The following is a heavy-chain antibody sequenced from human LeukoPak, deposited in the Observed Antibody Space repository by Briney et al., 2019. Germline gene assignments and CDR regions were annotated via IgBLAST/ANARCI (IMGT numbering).Heavy chain of an antibody. CDR3: GTNSLFVNTTYSFYN. CDR1: GFTFISYA. CDR2: ISGSGGNT. J-gene: IGHJ4*02. D-gene: IGHD1-26*01. V-gene: IGHV3-23*01. Sequence: GGSLRLSCAASGFTFISYAMSWVRQAPGKGLEWVSGISGSGGNTYYADSVKGRFTISIDNSKNTLYLQMNSLRAEDTAVYYCGTNSLFVNTTYSFYNWGQGTLVTVSS.